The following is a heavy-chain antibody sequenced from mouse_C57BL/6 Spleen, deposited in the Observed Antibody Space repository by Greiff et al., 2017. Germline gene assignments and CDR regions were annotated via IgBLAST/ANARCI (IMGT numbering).Heavy chain of an antibody. V-gene: IGHV1-64*01. CDR2: IHPNSGST. J-gene: IGHJ1*03. D-gene: IGHD1-1*01. CDR3: AREGYGSSHWYFDV. Sequence: QVQLKQPGAELVKPGASVKLSCKASGYTFTSYWMHWVKQRPGQGLEWIGMIHPNSGSTNYNEKFKSKATLTVDKSSSTAYMQLSSLTSEDSAVYYCAREGYGSSHWYFDVWGTGTTVTVSS. CDR1: GYTFTSYW.